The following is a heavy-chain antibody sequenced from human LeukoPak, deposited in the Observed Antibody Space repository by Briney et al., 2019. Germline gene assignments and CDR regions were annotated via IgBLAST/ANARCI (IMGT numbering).Heavy chain of an antibody. CDR1: GFTFSSYG. CDR2: IWYDGSNK. D-gene: IGHD3-22*01. Sequence: GRSLRLSCAASGFTFSSYGMHWVRQAPGKGLEWVAVIWYDGSNKYYADSVKGRFTFSRDNSKNTLYLQMNSLRAEDTAVYYCARDPYDSSGRRGYYYYGMDVWGQGTTVTVSS. CDR3: ARDPYDSSGRRGYYYYGMDV. V-gene: IGHV3-33*01. J-gene: IGHJ6*02.